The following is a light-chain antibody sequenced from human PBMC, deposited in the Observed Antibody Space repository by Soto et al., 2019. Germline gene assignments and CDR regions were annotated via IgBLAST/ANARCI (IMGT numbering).Light chain of an antibody. CDR3: QQYNSFSRT. J-gene: IGKJ1*01. CDR1: QSISNW. CDR2: DAS. V-gene: IGKV1-5*01. Sequence: DIQMTQSPSTLSAPVGARVSITCRASQSISNWLAWYQQKPGKAPKLLIYDASSLESGVPSRFSGSRSGTEFTLTISSLQPADFATYYCQQYNSFSRTFGQGTKVDIK.